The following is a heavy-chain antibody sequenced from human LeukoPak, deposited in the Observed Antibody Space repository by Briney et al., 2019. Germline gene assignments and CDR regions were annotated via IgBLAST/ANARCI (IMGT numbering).Heavy chain of an antibody. D-gene: IGHD3-10*01. Sequence: GGSLRLSCAASGFTFRSYGLHWVRQAPGKGLEWVALIRSDGSSKNYADSVKGRFTISRDASKNTVYLQMNSLRAEDTAVYSCARDRGIKYWGQGTLVTVSS. V-gene: IGHV3-30*02. CDR2: IRSDGSSK. CDR3: ARDRGIKY. CDR1: GFTFRSYG. J-gene: IGHJ4*02.